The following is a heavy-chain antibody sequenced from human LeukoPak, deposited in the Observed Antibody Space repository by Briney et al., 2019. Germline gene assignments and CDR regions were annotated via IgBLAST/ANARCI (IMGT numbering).Heavy chain of an antibody. D-gene: IGHD6-19*01. Sequence: GGSLRLSCAASGFTFSSYGMHWVRQAPGKGLEWVAVIWYDGSNKYYADYVKRRFTISRDNSKNTLYLQMNRLRAEDTAVYYCAKAFSSGWYSDAFDIWGQGTMVTVSS. J-gene: IGHJ3*02. CDR3: AKAFSSGWYSDAFDI. CDR1: GFTFSSYG. CDR2: IWYDGSNK. V-gene: IGHV3-33*06.